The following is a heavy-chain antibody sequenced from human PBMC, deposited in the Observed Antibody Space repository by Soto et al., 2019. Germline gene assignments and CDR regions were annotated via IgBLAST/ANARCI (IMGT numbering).Heavy chain of an antibody. J-gene: IGHJ5*02. D-gene: IGHD1-26*01. CDR1: GFTFSIYA. CDR2: MTGSGGDI. Sequence: EVQLLESGGGLVQPGESLRLSCAASGFTFSIYAMMWVRQSPGKGQEWVAGMTGSGGDIRYADSVKGRFTISKDNSKNTLYLQMNSLRAEDTAVYYCAKGGSWDWFDPWGQGTLVTVSS. V-gene: IGHV3-23*01. CDR3: AKGGSWDWFDP.